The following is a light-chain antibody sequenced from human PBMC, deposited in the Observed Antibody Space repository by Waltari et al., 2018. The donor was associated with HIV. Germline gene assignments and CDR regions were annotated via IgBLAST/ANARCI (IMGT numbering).Light chain of an antibody. V-gene: IGLV2-14*03. J-gene: IGLJ1*01. CDR2: DVS. CDR1: SSDVGGANF. Sequence: QSALTQPASVSGSPRHSITISCTGLSSDVGGANFISWYQQHPGKAPQLMIYDVSNRPSGISNRFSGSKSGNTASLTISGLQAEDEADYYCSSYTSSSTYIFGTGTKVTVL. CDR3: SSYTSSSTYI.